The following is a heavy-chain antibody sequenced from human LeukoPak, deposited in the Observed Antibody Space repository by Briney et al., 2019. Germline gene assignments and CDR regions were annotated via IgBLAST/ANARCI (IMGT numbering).Heavy chain of an antibody. CDR3: ARGTPSSSGWLYYGMDV. CDR2: VNWNGGST. J-gene: IGHJ6*02. Sequence: GGSLRLSCAASGFTFDDYGMSWLRQAPGKGLEWISGVNWNGGSTGYADSVKGRFTISRDNAKNSLYLQMNSLRAEDTALYYCARGTPSSSGWLYYGMDVWGQGTTVTVSS. D-gene: IGHD6-19*01. V-gene: IGHV3-20*04. CDR1: GFTFDDYG.